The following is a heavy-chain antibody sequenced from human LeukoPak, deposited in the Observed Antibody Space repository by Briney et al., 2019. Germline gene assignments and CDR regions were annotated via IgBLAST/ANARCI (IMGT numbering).Heavy chain of an antibody. CDR3: ARDSWGADY. V-gene: IGHV3-30-3*01. CDR2: MSYDGTTE. Sequence: GGSLRLSCAASGFTFSSYAMTWVRQAPGRGLEWVAFMSYDGTTEHYADSVKGRFTISRDNSENTLYLQMNSLRTEDTAVYFCARDSWGADYWGQGSLVTVSS. CDR1: GFTFSSYA. J-gene: IGHJ4*02. D-gene: IGHD3-16*01.